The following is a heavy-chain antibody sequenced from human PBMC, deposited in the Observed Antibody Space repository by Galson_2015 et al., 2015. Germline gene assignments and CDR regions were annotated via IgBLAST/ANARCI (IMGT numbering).Heavy chain of an antibody. CDR3: ARVGGDIAARTWGYFDY. D-gene: IGHD6-6*01. Sequence: VTSYDGSNKFYADSVKGRFTISRDNSKNTLYLQMNSLRPEDTAVYYCARVGGDIAARTWGYFDYWGQGTLVTVSS. J-gene: IGHJ4*02. V-gene: IGHV3-30-3*01. CDR2: TSYDGSNK.